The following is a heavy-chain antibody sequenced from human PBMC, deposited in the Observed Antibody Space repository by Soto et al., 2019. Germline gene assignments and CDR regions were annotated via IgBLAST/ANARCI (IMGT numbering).Heavy chain of an antibody. CDR2: ISGSGGST. D-gene: IGHD2-15*01. CDR1: GFTFSSYA. J-gene: IGHJ4*02. CDR3: AKDSCSGGSCYYY. Sequence: EVQLLESGGGLVQPGGSLRLSCAASGFTFSSYAMSWVRQAPGTGLEWVSAISGSGGSTYYADSVKGRFTISRDNSKNTLYLQMNSLRAEDTAVYYCAKDSCSGGSCYYYWGQGTLVTVSS. V-gene: IGHV3-23*01.